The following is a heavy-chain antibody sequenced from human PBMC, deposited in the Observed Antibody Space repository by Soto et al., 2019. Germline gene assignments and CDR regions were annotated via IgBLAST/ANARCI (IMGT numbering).Heavy chain of an antibody. CDR1: GFTFSSYA. CDR3: ARDLLWMDIVATKYYYYGMDV. D-gene: IGHD5-12*01. CDR2: ISYDGSNK. V-gene: IGHV3-30-3*01. J-gene: IGHJ6*02. Sequence: PGGSLRLSCAASGFTFSSYAMHWVRQAPGKGLEWVAVISYDGSNKYYADSVKGRFTISRDNSKNTLYLQMNSLRAEDTAVYYCARDLLWMDIVATKYYYYGMDVWGQGTTVTVSS.